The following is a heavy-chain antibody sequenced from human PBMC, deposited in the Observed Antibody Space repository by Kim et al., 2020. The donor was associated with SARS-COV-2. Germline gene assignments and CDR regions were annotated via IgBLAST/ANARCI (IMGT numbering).Heavy chain of an antibody. J-gene: IGHJ2*01. Sequence: GGSLRLSCAASGFTFSSYAMSWVRQAPGKGLEWVSAISGSGGSTYYADSVKGRFTISRDNSKNTLYLQMNSLRAEDTAVYYCAKDGSGYYYDSSGYYYWYFDLWGRGTLVTVSS. CDR1: GFTFSSYA. CDR2: ISGSGGST. D-gene: IGHD3-22*01. CDR3: AKDGSGYYYDSSGYYYWYFDL. V-gene: IGHV3-23*01.